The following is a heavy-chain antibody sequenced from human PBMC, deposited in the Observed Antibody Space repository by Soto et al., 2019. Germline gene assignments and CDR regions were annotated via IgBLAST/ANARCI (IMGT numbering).Heavy chain of an antibody. CDR1: GFTFIDYY. D-gene: IGHD6-13*01. V-gene: IGHV3-11*06. CDR3: ARLRASGWYMGGYLDS. J-gene: IGHJ4*02. CDR2: IVTSSAYT. Sequence: PGGSLRLSCVVSGFTFIDYYMSWLRQAPGKGLEWVSYIVTSSAYTKYADFVKGRFSISRDNAKNSLYLEMNSLRVEDTAVYYCARLRASGWYMGGYLDSWGQGTLVTVSS.